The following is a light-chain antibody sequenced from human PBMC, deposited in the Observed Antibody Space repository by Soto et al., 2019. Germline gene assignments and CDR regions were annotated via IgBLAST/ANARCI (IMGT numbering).Light chain of an antibody. Sequence: DIMMTQSPDSLAVSLGERATINCKSSQSVLYSSNNKNYLAWYQQKPGQPPKLLIYWASTRESGVPDRFSGSGSGTDFTLTISNLQAEDVAVYYCFQYYNTHLTFGGGTKVEIK. J-gene: IGKJ4*01. CDR1: QSVLYSSNNKNY. CDR2: WAS. CDR3: FQYYNTHLT. V-gene: IGKV4-1*01.